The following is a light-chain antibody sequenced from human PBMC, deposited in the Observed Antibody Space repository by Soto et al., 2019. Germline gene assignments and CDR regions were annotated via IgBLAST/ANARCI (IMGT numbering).Light chain of an antibody. CDR2: GAS. V-gene: IGKV3-20*01. Sequence: EIVLTQSPGTLSLSPGERATLSCRASQSVSYLGWYQQKPGQAPRLLIYGASSRATGIPDRFSGSGSGTDFTLTISRLEPEDFAVYYCQQYDSSASWTFGQGTKVEIK. CDR3: QQYDSSASWT. J-gene: IGKJ1*01. CDR1: QSVSY.